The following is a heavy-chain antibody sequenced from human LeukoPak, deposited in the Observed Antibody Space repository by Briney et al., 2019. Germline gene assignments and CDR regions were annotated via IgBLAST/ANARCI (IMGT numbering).Heavy chain of an antibody. CDR1: GGSFSGYY. D-gene: IGHD6-13*01. J-gene: IGHJ4*02. V-gene: IGHV4-34*01. CDR2: INHSGST. CDR3: ARGVPPGSRVRVRNGFFDY. Sequence: SETLSLTCAVYGGSFSGYYWSWIRQPPGKGLEWIGEINHSGSTNYNPSLKSRVTISVDTSKNQFSLKLSSVTAADTAVHYCARGVPPGSRVRVRNGFFDYWGQGTLVTVSS.